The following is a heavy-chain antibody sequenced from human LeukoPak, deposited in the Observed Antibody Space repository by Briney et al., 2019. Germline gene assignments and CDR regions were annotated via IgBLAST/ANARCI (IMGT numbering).Heavy chain of an antibody. D-gene: IGHD3-22*01. V-gene: IGHV4-59*01. J-gene: IGHJ3*02. CDR1: GGSISRYY. CDR3: ARDVDSSDAFDI. CDR2: IYYSGST. Sequence: SETLSLTCTVSGGSISRYYWSWIRQPPGKGLEWIGYIYYSGSTNYNPSLKSRVTISVDTSKNQFSLKLSSVTAADTAVYYCARDVDSSDAFDIWGQGTMVTVSS.